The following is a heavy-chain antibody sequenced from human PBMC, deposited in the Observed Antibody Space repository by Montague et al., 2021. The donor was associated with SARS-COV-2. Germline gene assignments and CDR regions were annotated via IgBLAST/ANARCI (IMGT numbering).Heavy chain of an antibody. D-gene: IGHD5-24*01. CDR1: GGSISSYY. V-gene: IGHV4-59*01. J-gene: IGHJ4*02. CDR3: ARVFPRWLQFDPYFDY. CDR2: IYYSGST. Sequence: SETLSLTCTVSGGSISSYYWGWIRQPPGKGLEWIGYIYYSGSTNYNPSLKSRVTISVDTSKNQFSLKLSFVTATDTAVYYCARVFPRWLQFDPYFDYWGQGTLVTVSS.